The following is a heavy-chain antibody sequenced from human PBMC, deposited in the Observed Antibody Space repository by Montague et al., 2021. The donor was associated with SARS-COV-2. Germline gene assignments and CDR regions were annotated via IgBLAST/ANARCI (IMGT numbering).Heavy chain of an antibody. CDR3: ARCITIFGVVGSWFDP. CDR1: GGSISSYY. D-gene: IGHD3-3*01. J-gene: IGHJ5*02. CDR2: IYYSGST. V-gene: IGHV4-59*01. Sequence: SETLSLTCTVSGGSISSYYWSWIRQPTGKGLEWIGYIYYSGSTNYNPSLKSRVTISVDTSKNQFSLKLSSVTAADTAVYYCARCITIFGVVGSWFDPWGQGTLVTVSS.